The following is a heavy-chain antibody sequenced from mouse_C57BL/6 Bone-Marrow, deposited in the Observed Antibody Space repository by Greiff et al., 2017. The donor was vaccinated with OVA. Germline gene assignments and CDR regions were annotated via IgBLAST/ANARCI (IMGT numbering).Heavy chain of an antibody. CDR1: GFSFNTYA. V-gene: IGHV10-1*01. D-gene: IGHD4-1*01. CDR2: IRSKSNNYAT. Sequence: EVMLVESGGGLVQPKGSLKLSCAASGFSFNTYAMNWVRQAPGKGLEWVARIRSKSNNYATYYADSVKDRFTISRDDSESMLYLQMNNLKTEDTAMYYGVRKRGLLGAMDYWGQGTSVTVSS. CDR3: VRKRGLLGAMDY. J-gene: IGHJ4*01.